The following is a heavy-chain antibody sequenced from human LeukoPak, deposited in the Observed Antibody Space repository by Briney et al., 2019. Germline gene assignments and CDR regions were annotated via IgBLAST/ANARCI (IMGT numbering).Heavy chain of an antibody. Sequence: GGSLRLSCAASGFTFSSYGMHWVRQAPGKGLEWVAVIWYDGSNKYYADSVKGRFTISRDNSKNTLYLQMNSLRAEDTAVYYCARDTGLLTIDPNISFPLLDAFDIWGQGTMVTVSS. CDR2: IWYDGSNK. J-gene: IGHJ3*02. CDR3: ARDTGLLTIDPNISFPLLDAFDI. CDR1: GFTFSSYG. D-gene: IGHD4/OR15-4a*01. V-gene: IGHV3-33*01.